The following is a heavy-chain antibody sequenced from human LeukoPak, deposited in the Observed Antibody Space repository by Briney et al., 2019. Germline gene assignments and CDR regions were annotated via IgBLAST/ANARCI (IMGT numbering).Heavy chain of an antibody. CDR1: GFTFSSYW. Sequence: GGSLRLSCAASGFTFSSYWMSWVRQAPGKGLEWVANIKQDGSEKHYVDSVKGRFTISRDNAKNSLYLQMNSLRDEDTAVYYCARSMVRGGYAFDIWGQGTMVTVSS. CDR3: ARSMVRGGYAFDI. D-gene: IGHD3-10*01. V-gene: IGHV3-7*02. CDR2: IKQDGSEK. J-gene: IGHJ3*02.